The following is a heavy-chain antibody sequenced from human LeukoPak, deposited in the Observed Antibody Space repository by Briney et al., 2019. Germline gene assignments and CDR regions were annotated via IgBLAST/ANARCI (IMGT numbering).Heavy chain of an antibody. CDR2: INPNSGGT. D-gene: IGHD6-19*01. V-gene: IGHV1-2*02. J-gene: IGHJ4*02. CDR1: GYTFTGYY. CDR3: ARDHTGSGWSSLDY. Sequence: GASVKVSCKASGYTFTGYYMRWVRQAPGQGLEWMGWINPNSGGTNYAQKFQGRVTMTRDTSISTAYMELSRLRSDDTAVYYCARDHTGSGWSSLDYWGQGTLVTVSS.